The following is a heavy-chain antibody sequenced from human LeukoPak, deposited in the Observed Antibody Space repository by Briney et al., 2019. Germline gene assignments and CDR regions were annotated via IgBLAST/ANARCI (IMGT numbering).Heavy chain of an antibody. CDR2: IYYSGST. V-gene: IGHV4-59*08. Sequence: SETLSLTCTVSGGSISSYYWSWIRQPPGKGLEWIGYIYYSGSTNYNPSLKSRVTISVDTSKNQFSLKLSSVTAADTAVYYCARLHRIQPSSVRAMDVWGQGTTVTVSS. CDR1: GGSISSYY. D-gene: IGHD5-18*01. J-gene: IGHJ6*02. CDR3: ARLHRIQPSSVRAMDV.